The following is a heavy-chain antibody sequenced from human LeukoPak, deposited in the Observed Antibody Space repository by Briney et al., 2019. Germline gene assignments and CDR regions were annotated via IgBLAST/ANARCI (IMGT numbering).Heavy chain of an antibody. J-gene: IGHJ4*02. V-gene: IGHV4-38-2*02. CDR3: ASLAFYGSGSYY. D-gene: IGHD3-10*01. CDR2: IYHSGST. Sequence: SETLSLTCTVSGYSISSGYYWGWIRQPPGKGLEWIGSIYHSGSTYYNPSLKSRVTISVDTSKNQFSLKLSSVTAADTAVYYCASLAFYGSGSYYWGQGTLVTVSS. CDR1: GYSISSGYY.